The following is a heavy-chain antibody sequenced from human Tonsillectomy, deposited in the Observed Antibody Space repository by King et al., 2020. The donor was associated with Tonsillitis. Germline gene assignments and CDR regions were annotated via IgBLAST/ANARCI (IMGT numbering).Heavy chain of an antibody. CDR1: GGSFSGYY. CDR2: INHSGST. D-gene: IGHD2-21*02. V-gene: IGHV4-34*01. Sequence: VQLQQWGAGLLQPSETLSLTCAVYGGSFSGYYWSWIRQPPGKGLEWIGEINHSGSTNYNPSLKSRVTISVDTSKNQFSLKLSSVTAADTAVYYCARGPYCGGDCYYYYYMAVWGKGTTVTVPS. CDR3: ARGPYCGGDCYYYYYMAV. J-gene: IGHJ6*03.